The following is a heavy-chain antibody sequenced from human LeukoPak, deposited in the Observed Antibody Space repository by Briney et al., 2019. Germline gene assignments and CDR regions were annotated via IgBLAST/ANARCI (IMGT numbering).Heavy chain of an antibody. CDR2: ISYDGSNK. D-gene: IGHD3-3*01. Sequence: GGSLRLSCAASGFTFSSYAMHWVRQAPGKGLEWVAVISYDGSNKYYADSVKGRFTISRDNSKNTLYLQMNSLRAEDTAVYYCARDSARFGFDYWGQGTLATVSS. CDR3: ARDSARFGFDY. V-gene: IGHV3-30*01. J-gene: IGHJ4*02. CDR1: GFTFSSYA.